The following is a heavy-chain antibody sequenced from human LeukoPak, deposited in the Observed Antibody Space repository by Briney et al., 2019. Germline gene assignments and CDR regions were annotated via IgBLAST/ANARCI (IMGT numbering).Heavy chain of an antibody. Sequence: GGSLRLSCAASGFTFSSYWMHWVRQAPGKGLVWVSRINSDGSSTSYADSVKGRFTISRDDAKNTLYLQMNSLRAEDTAVYYCARAVGARVGYFDYWGQGTLVTVSS. D-gene: IGHD1-26*01. CDR2: INSDGSST. CDR1: GFTFSSYW. V-gene: IGHV3-74*01. CDR3: ARAVGARVGYFDY. J-gene: IGHJ4*02.